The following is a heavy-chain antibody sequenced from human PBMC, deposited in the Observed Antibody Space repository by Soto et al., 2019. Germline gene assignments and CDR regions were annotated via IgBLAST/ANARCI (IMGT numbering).Heavy chain of an antibody. CDR2: LIPISGTA. CDR3: ATPMDGDH. J-gene: IGHJ4*02. Sequence: QVQVVQSGAEVKKPGSSVKVSCKGSAGTFSSYAVSWVRQAPGQGLEWMGGLIPISGTAKYAPNFQGRVAFTADESMTTAYMELRSLTSDDTAVYYSATPMDGDHWGQGTLVIVSS. V-gene: IGHV1-69*01. CDR1: AGTFSSYA.